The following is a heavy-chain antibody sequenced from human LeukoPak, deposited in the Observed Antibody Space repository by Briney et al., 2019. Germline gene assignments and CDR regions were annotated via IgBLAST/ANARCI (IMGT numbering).Heavy chain of an antibody. V-gene: IGHV3-23*01. D-gene: IGHD2-2*01. J-gene: IGHJ4*02. CDR1: GFTFSSYA. Sequence: GGSLRLSCATSGFTFSSYAMSWVRQAPGEGLEWVSAISGSGGSTYYADSVKGRFTISRDNSKNTLYLQMNSLRAEDTAVYYCAKGAVPAAKYYFDYGGQGTLVTVSA. CDR2: ISGSGGST. CDR3: AKGAVPAAKYYFDY.